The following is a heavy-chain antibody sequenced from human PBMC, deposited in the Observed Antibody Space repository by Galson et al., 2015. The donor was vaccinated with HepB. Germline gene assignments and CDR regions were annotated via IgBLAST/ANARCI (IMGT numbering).Heavy chain of an antibody. CDR2: IYPGDSDT. CDR1: GYSFTSYW. V-gene: IGHV5-51*01. Sequence: QSGAEVKKPGESLKISCTGSGYSFTSYWIGWVRQMPGKGLEWMGIIYPGDSDTRYSPSFQGQVTISADKSISTAYLQWSSLKASDTAMYYCARHYGDRRLGMQYYYYYYMDVWGKGTTVTVSS. CDR3: ARHYGDRRLGMQYYYYYYMDV. D-gene: IGHD4-17*01. J-gene: IGHJ6*03.